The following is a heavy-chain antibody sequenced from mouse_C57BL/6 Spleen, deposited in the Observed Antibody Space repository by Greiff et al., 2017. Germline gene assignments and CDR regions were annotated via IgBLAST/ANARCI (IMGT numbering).Heavy chain of an antibody. V-gene: IGHV5-16*01. D-gene: IGHD1-1*01. J-gene: IGHJ1*03. CDR2: INYDGSST. CDR3: ARDRYYYGSRGWYFDV. Sequence: EVKVVESEGGLVQPGSSMKLSCTASGFTFSDYYMAWVRQVPEKGLEWVANINYDGSSTYYLDSLKSRFIISRDNAKNILYLQMSSLKSEDTATYYCARDRYYYGSRGWYFDVWGTGTTVTVSS. CDR1: GFTFSDYY.